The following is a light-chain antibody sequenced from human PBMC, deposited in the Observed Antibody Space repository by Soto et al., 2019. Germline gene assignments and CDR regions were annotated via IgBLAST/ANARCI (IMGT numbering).Light chain of an antibody. CDR1: SSDVGSSNY. Sequence: QSALTQPRSVSGSPGQSVTISCTGTSSDVGSSNYVSWYQQHPGKAPKLIISDVSKRPSGVPDRFSGSKSDNTASLTISGLQDEEEADYFCCSHAGSYVVFGGGTKLTVL. CDR3: CSHAGSYVV. CDR2: DVS. J-gene: IGLJ2*01. V-gene: IGLV2-11*01.